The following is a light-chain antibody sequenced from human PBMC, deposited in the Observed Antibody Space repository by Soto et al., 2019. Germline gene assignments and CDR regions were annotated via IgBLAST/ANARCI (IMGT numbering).Light chain of an antibody. V-gene: IGKV3-15*01. Sequence: EVVLTQSPATLSVSPGGRANLSCRASQSIGSAVAWYHQRSGQAPRLLIFDASIRVPTTPARLSGSVSGTELTITISSLEYEDFEVYLCQQYADRTRTFGHGTKVDIK. CDR2: DAS. CDR3: QQYADRTRT. CDR1: QSIGSA. J-gene: IGKJ1*01.